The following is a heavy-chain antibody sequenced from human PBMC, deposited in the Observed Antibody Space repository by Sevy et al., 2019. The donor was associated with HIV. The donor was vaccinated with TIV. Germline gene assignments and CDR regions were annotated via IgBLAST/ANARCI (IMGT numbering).Heavy chain of an antibody. Sequence: AAVKVSCKASGGTFSSYAISWVRQAPGQGLEWMGGIIPIFGTANYAQKFQGRVTITADESTSTAYMELSSLRSEDTAVYYCAGGGVGATSHLFDYWGLGTLVTVSS. CDR2: IIPIFGTA. CDR3: AGGGVGATSHLFDY. CDR1: GGTFSSYA. D-gene: IGHD1-26*01. V-gene: IGHV1-69*13. J-gene: IGHJ4*02.